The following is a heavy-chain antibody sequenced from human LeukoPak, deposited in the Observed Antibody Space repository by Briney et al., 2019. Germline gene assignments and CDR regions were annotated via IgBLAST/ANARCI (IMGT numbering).Heavy chain of an antibody. V-gene: IGHV1-18*01. CDR2: ISAYNGNT. CDR1: GYTFTSYG. CDR3: ARVAVAANWFDP. Sequence: ASVKVSCKASGYTFTSYGISWVRQAPGQGLEWMGWISAYNGNTNYAQKLQGRVTMTTDASTSTAYMELRSLRSDDTAVYYCARVAVAANWFDPWGQGTLVTVSS. J-gene: IGHJ5*02. D-gene: IGHD6-19*01.